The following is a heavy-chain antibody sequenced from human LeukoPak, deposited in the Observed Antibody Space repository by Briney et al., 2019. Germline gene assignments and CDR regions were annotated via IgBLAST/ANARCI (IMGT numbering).Heavy chain of an antibody. D-gene: IGHD5-24*01. CDR2: IYYSGST. CDR3: AREMATGEFDY. V-gene: IGHV4-59*12. J-gene: IGHJ4*02. Sequence: SETLSLTCTVSGGSISSYYWSWIRQPPGKGLEWIGYIYYSGSTNYNPSLKSRVTISVDTSKNQCSLKLSSVTAADTAVYYCAREMATGEFDYWGQGTLVTVSS. CDR1: GGSISSYY.